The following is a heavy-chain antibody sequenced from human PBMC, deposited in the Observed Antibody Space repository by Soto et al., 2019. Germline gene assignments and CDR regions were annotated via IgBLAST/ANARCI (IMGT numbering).Heavy chain of an antibody. CDR2: IYYSGST. V-gene: IGHV4-59*01. CDR1: GGSISSYY. J-gene: IGHJ6*03. CDR3: ARDYYDFWSGYLRGDYYYYYMDV. Sequence: SETLSLTCTVSGGSISSYYWSWIRQPPGKGLEWIGYIYYSGSTNYNPFLKSRVTISVDTSKNQFSLKLSSVTAADTAVYYCARDYYDFWSGYLRGDYYYYYMDVWGKGTTVTVSS. D-gene: IGHD3-3*01.